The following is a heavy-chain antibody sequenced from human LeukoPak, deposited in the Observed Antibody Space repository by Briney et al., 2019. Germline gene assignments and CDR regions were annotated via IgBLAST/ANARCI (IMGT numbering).Heavy chain of an antibody. CDR2: MSPNSGNT. V-gene: IGHV1-8*01. Sequence: EASLKVSCKASGYSFTSYDINWVRQATGQGLEWMGWMSPNSGNTGYPQKFQGRVTMTRNTSISTAYMEVSSLRYEDTAVYYCTSARVGPFDYWGQGILVTVSS. CDR1: GYSFTSYD. CDR3: TSARVGPFDY. D-gene: IGHD3-10*01. J-gene: IGHJ4*02.